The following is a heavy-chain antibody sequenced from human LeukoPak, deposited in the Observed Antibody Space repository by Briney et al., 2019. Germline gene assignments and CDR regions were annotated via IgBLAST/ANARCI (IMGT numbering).Heavy chain of an antibody. CDR2: ISGGGVNT. CDR1: GFTFNSYA. J-gene: IGHJ6*02. V-gene: IGHV3-23*01. CDR3: AREDDDSNGIDV. Sequence: GGSLRLSCAASGFTFNSYAMTWVRQAPGKGLEWVSAISGGGVNTYYADSMKGRFTISRDNSKNTLYLQMNSLRAEDTAVYYCAREDDDSNGIDVWGHGTTVTVSS. D-gene: IGHD4-11*01.